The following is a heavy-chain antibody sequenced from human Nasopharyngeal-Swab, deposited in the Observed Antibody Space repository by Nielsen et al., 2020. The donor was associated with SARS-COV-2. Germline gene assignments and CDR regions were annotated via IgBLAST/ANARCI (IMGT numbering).Heavy chain of an antibody. CDR2: ISASGRAT. D-gene: IGHD2-21*02. Sequence: GGSLRPSCVAFGFSLNRYAMIWVRQAPGKGLEWVSGISASGRATYYADSVEGRLTISRDNSRNTLSLQMNNLRAEDTATYYCARGCDTDCFRVDSWGQGTLVTVSS. J-gene: IGHJ4*02. CDR1: GFSLNRYA. V-gene: IGHV3-23*01. CDR3: ARGCDTDCFRVDS.